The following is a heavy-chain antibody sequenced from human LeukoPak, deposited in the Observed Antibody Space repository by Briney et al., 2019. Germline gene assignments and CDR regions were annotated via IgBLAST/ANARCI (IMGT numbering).Heavy chain of an antibody. D-gene: IGHD3-10*01. V-gene: IGHV3-30*02. CDR1: GFTFSSYG. CDR3: AKDAANYYGSGSYPDN. Sequence: GGSLRLSCAASGFTFSSYGMHWVRQAPGKGLEWVAFIRYDGSNKYYADSVKGRFTISRDNSKNTLYLKMNSLRAKDTAVYYCAKDAANYYGSGSYPDNWGQGTLVTVSS. J-gene: IGHJ4*02. CDR2: IRYDGSNK.